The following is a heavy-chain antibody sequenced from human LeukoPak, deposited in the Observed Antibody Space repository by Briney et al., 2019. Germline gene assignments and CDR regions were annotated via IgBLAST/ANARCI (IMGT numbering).Heavy chain of an antibody. J-gene: IGHJ4*02. CDR3: ARMSLVVVITVFDY. CDR2: IYHSGST. D-gene: IGHD3-22*01. Sequence: SETLSLTCAVSGYSISSGYYWGWIRQPPGKGLEWIGSIYHSGSTYYNPSLKSRVTISVDTSKNQSSLKLSSVTAADTAVYYCARMSLVVVITVFDYWGQGTLVTVSS. CDR1: GYSISSGYY. V-gene: IGHV4-38-2*01.